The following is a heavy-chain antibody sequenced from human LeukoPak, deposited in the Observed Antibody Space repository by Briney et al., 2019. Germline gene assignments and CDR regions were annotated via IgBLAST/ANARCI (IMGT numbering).Heavy chain of an antibody. CDR1: GGSISSGDYY. D-gene: IGHD6-13*01. V-gene: IGHV4-30-4*08. CDR2: IYYSGST. CDR3: AREGIAAAGPFSDY. Sequence: SETLSLTCTVSGGSISSGDYYWSWIRQPPGKGLEWIGYIYYSGSTYYNPSLKSRVTISVDTSKNQFSLKLSSVTAADTAVYYCAREGIAAAGPFSDYWGQGTLVTVSS. J-gene: IGHJ4*02.